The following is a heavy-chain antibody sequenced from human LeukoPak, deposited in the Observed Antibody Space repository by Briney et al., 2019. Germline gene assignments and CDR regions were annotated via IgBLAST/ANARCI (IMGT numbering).Heavy chain of an antibody. V-gene: IGHV4-59*01. CDR3: ARSPGYCSSTSCYRDGAFDI. Sequence: SETLSLTCTVSDGSITNYDWSWVRQPPGKGLEFIGHVHYSGTANYNPSLRSRVTISIDTSKKHFFLKLKSVTAADTAVYYCARSPGYCSSTSCYRDGAFDIWGQGTMVTVSS. J-gene: IGHJ3*02. CDR1: DGSITNYD. D-gene: IGHD2-2*01. CDR2: VHYSGTA.